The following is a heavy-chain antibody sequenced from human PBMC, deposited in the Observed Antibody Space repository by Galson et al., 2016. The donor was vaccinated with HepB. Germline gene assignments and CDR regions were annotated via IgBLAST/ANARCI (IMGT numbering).Heavy chain of an antibody. J-gene: IGHJ4*02. CDR2: VYRERA. Sequence: ETLSLTCTVSDGSLSSSSSFSWGWVRQPPGKGLECIGAVYRERAYYNPSLGGRVTISVGMSPDLFSLKLTSLTAADTAVYYCARAGLGTKASFDSWGQGILVAVSS. CDR3: ARAGLGTKASFDS. D-gene: IGHD3-16*01. V-gene: IGHV4-39*01. CDR1: DGSLSSSSSFS.